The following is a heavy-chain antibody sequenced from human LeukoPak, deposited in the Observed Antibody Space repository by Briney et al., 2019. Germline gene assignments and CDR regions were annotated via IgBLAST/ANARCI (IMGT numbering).Heavy chain of an antibody. V-gene: IGHV3-15*01. CDR1: GFTFSDAW. Sequence: PGGSLRLSCVASGFTFSDAWMRWVRQAPGKGLEWVGRIKSKIDGGTIDYGAPVKGRFTISRDDSRNTLCLQMNSLKTEDTAGYYRTTRRQDGCWGQGTLVTVS. J-gene: IGHJ4*02. CDR2: IKSKIDGGTI. D-gene: IGHD6-25*01. CDR3: TTRRQDGC.